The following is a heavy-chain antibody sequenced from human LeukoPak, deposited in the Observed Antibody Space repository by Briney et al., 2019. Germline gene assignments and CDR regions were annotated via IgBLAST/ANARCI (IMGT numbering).Heavy chain of an antibody. Sequence: SETLSLTCTVSGGSIRSSYYYWGWIRQPPGKGLEWIGSIYDSGSTYYNPSLKSRVTISVDTSKNQFSLKLNSVTAADTAVYYCARHPLGEYQLLEFDCWGQGTLVTVSS. D-gene: IGHD2-2*01. CDR2: IYDSGST. CDR1: GGSIRSSYYY. J-gene: IGHJ4*02. CDR3: ARHPLGEYQLLEFDC. V-gene: IGHV4-39*01.